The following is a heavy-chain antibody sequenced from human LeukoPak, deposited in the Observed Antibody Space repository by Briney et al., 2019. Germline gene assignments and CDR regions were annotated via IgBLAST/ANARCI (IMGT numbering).Heavy chain of an antibody. V-gene: IGHV4-30-4*08. D-gene: IGHD1-26*01. CDR1: GGSISSGDYY. CDR3: ARVQEGEPLFFDY. Sequence: SETLSLTCTVSGGSISSGDYYWSWIRQPPGKGLEWTGYIYYSGSTYYNPSLKSRVTISVDTSKNQFSLKLSSVTAADTAVYYCARVQEGEPLFFDYWGQGTLVTVSS. J-gene: IGHJ4*02. CDR2: IYYSGST.